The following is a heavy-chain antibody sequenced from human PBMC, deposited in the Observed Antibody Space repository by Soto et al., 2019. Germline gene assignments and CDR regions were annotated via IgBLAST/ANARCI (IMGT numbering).Heavy chain of an antibody. CDR1: GGSFSGYY. J-gene: IGHJ4*02. CDR2: INHSGST. V-gene: IGHV4-34*01. CDR3: ARAYYYGSGSYRGARIFDY. D-gene: IGHD3-10*01. Sequence: PSETLSLTCAVYGGSFSGYYWSWIRQPPGKGLEWIGEINHSGSTNYNPSLKSRVTISVDTSKNQFSLKLSSVTAADTAVYYCARAYYYGSGSYRGARIFDYWGQGTLVTVSS.